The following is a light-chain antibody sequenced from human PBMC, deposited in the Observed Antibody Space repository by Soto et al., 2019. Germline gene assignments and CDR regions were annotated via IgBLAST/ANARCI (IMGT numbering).Light chain of an antibody. CDR3: QQYNSYSLT. CDR2: DAS. V-gene: IGKV1-5*01. CDR1: QSIGNY. J-gene: IGKJ4*01. Sequence: DIQMTQSPSSLSASVGDRVSITCRASQSIGNYLNWYQQKPGKAPKLLIYDASSLESGVPSRFSGSGSGTEFTLTISSLQPDDFATYYCQQYNSYSLTFGGGTKVDIK.